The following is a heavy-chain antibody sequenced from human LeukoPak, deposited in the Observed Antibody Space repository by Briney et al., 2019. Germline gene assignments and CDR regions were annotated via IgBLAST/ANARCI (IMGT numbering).Heavy chain of an antibody. V-gene: IGHV3-23*01. J-gene: IGHJ4*02. D-gene: IGHD6-19*01. Sequence: PGGSLRLSCAASRFTLSSYAMSWVRQAPGKGLEWVSAISGSGGSTYYADSVKGRFTISRDNSKNTLYLQMNSLRAEDTAVYFCAKACSGWDFDLWGGGTLVSVS. CDR3: AKACSGWDFDL. CDR2: ISGSGGST. CDR1: RFTLSSYA.